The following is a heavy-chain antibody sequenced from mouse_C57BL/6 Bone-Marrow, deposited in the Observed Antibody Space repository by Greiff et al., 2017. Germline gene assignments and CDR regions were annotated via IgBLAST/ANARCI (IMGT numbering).Heavy chain of an antibody. CDR3: ARSLRLAMDY. D-gene: IGHD1-2*01. Sequence: DVMLVESGGGLVKPGGSLKLSCAASGFTFSDYGMHWVRQAPEKGLEWVAYISSGSSTIYYADTVKGRFTISRDNAKNTLFLQMTSLRSEDTAMYYCARSLRLAMDYWGQGTSVTVSS. CDR2: ISSGSSTI. V-gene: IGHV5-17*01. J-gene: IGHJ4*01. CDR1: GFTFSDYG.